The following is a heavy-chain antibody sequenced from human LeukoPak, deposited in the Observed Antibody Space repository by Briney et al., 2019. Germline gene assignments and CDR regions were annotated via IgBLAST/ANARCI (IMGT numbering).Heavy chain of an antibody. D-gene: IGHD6-13*01. CDR1: GGSISSYY. CDR2: IYSSGST. J-gene: IGHJ4*02. V-gene: IGHV4-59*12. Sequence: SETLSLTCTVSGGSISSYYWSWIRQPPGKGLEWIGCIYSSGSTNYNPSLKSRVTISVDTSKNQFSLKLSSVTAADTAVYYCARRFVAAASRFDYWGQGTLVTVSS. CDR3: ARRFVAAASRFDY.